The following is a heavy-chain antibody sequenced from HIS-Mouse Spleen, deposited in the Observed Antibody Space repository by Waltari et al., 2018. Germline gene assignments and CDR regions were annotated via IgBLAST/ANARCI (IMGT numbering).Heavy chain of an antibody. D-gene: IGHD2-8*01. J-gene: IGHJ4*02. Sequence: QVQLVQSGAEVKKPGASVKVSCKASGYTFTGYYMHWLRQAPGQGLEWMGWINPNSGSPNYAQKFQGRVTMTRDTSISTAYMELSRLRSDDTAVYYCARLGVFDYWGQGTLVTVSS. CDR3: ARLGVFDY. V-gene: IGHV1-2*02. CDR1: GYTFTGYY. CDR2: INPNSGSP.